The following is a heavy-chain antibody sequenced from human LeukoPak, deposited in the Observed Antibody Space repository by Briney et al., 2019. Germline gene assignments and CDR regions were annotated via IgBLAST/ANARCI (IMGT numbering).Heavy chain of an antibody. D-gene: IGHD1-26*01. CDR3: ARDPYSGSYGPYYYYYMDA. Sequence: GGSLRLSCAASGFTFSSYEMNWVRQAPGKGLEWVSYISSSSSTIYYADSVKGRFTISRDNAKNSLYLQMNSLRAEDTAVYYCARDPYSGSYGPYYYYYMDAWGEGTTVTISS. J-gene: IGHJ6*03. V-gene: IGHV3-48*01. CDR2: ISSSSSTI. CDR1: GFTFSSYE.